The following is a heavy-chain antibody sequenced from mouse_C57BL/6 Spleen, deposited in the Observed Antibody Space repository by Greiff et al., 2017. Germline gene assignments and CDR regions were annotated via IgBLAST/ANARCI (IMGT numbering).Heavy chain of an antibody. V-gene: IGHV1-42*01. J-gene: IGHJ3*01. Sequence: EVQLVESGPELVKPGASVKISCKASGYSFTGYYMNWVKQSPEKSLEWIGEINPSTGGTTYNQKFKAKATLTVDKSSSTAYMQLKSLTSEDSAVYYCARSLANWSWFAYWGQGTLVTVSA. CDR1: GYSFTGYY. D-gene: IGHD4-1*01. CDR2: INPSTGGT. CDR3: ARSLANWSWFAY.